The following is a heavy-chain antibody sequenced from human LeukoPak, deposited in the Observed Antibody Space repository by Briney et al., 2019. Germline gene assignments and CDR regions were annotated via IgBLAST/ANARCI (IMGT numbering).Heavy chain of an antibody. CDR3: ARDYKYAFDN. J-gene: IGHJ4*02. CDR1: GFTFSAYS. D-gene: IGHD5-24*01. V-gene: IGHV3-48*01. Sequence: PGGSPRLSCAASGFTFSAYSMNWVRQAPGKGLEWISYIGISSGNTKYADSVKGRFTISGDKAKNSLYLQMNSLRVEDTAVYYCARDYKYAFDNWGQGTLVTVSS. CDR2: IGISSGNT.